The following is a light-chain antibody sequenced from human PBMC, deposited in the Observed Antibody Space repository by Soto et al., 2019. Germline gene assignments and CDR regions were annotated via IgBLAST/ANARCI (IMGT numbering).Light chain of an antibody. CDR3: QQYGSSGT. V-gene: IGKV3-20*01. CDR2: GAS. Sequence: IVLTQSPGTLSLSPWERGTLSCRASQSVSSSNLAWYQQKPGQAPRLLIYGASNRATGIPDRFSGSGSGTDFTLTISRLEPEDFAVYYCQQYGSSGTFGQGTKVDIK. CDR1: QSVSSSN. J-gene: IGKJ1*01.